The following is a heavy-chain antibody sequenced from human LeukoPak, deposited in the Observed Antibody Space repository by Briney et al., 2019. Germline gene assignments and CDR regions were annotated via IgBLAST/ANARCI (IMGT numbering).Heavy chain of an antibody. D-gene: IGHD3-22*01. CDR1: GFTFSSYS. CDR2: ISSSSSYI. Sequence: PGGSLRLSCAASGFTFSSYSMNWVRQAPGKGLEWVSSISSSSSYIYYADSVKDRFTISRDNAENSLYLQMNSLRAEDTAVYYCARDPLITYYYDSSGNHADWFDPWGQGTLVTVSS. V-gene: IGHV3-21*01. CDR3: ARDPLITYYYDSSGNHADWFDP. J-gene: IGHJ5*02.